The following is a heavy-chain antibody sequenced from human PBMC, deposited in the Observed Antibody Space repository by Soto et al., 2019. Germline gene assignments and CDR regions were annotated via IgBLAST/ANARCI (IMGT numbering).Heavy chain of an antibody. D-gene: IGHD2-2*01. CDR2: ISAYNGNT. J-gene: IGHJ5*02. V-gene: IGHV1-18*01. Sequence: QVQLVQSGAEVKKPGASVKVSCKASGYTFTSYGISWVRQAPGQGLEWMGWISAYNGNTNYAQKLQGRVTMTTDTATSTAYMELRSLRSDDTAVYYCAREGIVVVPAASLNWFDPWGQGTLVTVSS. CDR3: AREGIVVVPAASLNWFDP. CDR1: GYTFTSYG.